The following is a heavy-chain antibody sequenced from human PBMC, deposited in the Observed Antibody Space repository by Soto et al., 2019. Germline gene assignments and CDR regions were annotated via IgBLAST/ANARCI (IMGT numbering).Heavy chain of an antibody. J-gene: IGHJ6*02. CDR1: GGSLSGSS. D-gene: IGHD1-26*01. Sequence: QVQLQQWGAGLLKPSETLSLTCAVMGGSLSGSSWTWVRHPPGRGLEWIGEIGYRGSTNYNPSLMSRVTISVDTSKNQFSLKLTSVTAADTGVYFCARAPYSGHWNQPWQTPRRPGNYGMDVWGQGTTVTVSS. CDR3: ARAPYSGHWNQPWQTPRRPGNYGMDV. CDR2: IGYRGST. V-gene: IGHV4-34*01.